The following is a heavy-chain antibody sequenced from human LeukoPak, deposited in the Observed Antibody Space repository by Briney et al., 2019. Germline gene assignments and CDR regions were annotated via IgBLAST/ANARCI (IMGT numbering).Heavy chain of an antibody. D-gene: IGHD6-13*01. J-gene: IGHJ4*02. CDR3: ARVREATIAPFFDY. CDR1: GDSISSGDYH. V-gene: IGHV4-31*03. CDR2: IYYSGST. Sequence: SETLSLTCTVSGDSISSGDYHWTWIRQHPGKGLEWIGCIYYSGSTYYNLSLKSRVIISADTSKNHFSLKLSSVTAADTAVYYCARVREATIAPFFDYWGQGILVTVSS.